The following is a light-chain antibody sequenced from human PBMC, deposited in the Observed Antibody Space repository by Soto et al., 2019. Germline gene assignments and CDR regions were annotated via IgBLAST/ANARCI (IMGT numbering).Light chain of an antibody. CDR1: SSDVGSYNL. CDR3: CSYAGSSTYV. Sequence: QSVLTQPASVSGSPGQSITISCTETSSDVGSYNLVSWYQQHPGKAPKLMIYEVSKRPSGVSNRFSGSKSGNTASLTISGLPAEDEADYYCCSYAGSSTYVFGTGTKVTVL. CDR2: EVS. V-gene: IGLV2-23*02. J-gene: IGLJ1*01.